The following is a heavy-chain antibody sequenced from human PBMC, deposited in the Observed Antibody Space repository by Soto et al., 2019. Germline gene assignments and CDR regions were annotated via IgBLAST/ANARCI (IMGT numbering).Heavy chain of an antibody. J-gene: IGHJ4*02. D-gene: IGHD5-12*01. CDR1: GGTFSSYA. V-gene: IGHV1-69*12. CDR2: SIPIFGTA. CDR3: ARAGVVATVNGAFDY. Sequence: QVQLVQSGAEVKKPGSSVKVSCKASGGTFSSYAISWVRQAPGQGLEWMGGSIPIFGTANYAQKVQGRVTITAAESTSTAYMELRSMSSEATAVYDCARAGVVATVNGAFDYWGQGTLVTVSS.